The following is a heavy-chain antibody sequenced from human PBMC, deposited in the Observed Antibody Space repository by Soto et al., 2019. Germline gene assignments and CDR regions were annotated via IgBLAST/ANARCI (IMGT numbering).Heavy chain of an antibody. V-gene: IGHV1-18*01. CDR2: ISAYNGNT. CDR1: GYTFTSYG. J-gene: IGHJ6*02. Sequence: QVPLVQSGAEVKKPGASVKVSCKASGYTFTSYGISWVRQAPGQGLEWMGWISAYNGNTNYAQKLQGRVTMTTDTSTSTAYRELRSLRSDDTAVYYCARDERRVHPRTYGMAVWGQGTTVTVSS. CDR3: ARDERRVHPRTYGMAV. D-gene: IGHD1-1*01.